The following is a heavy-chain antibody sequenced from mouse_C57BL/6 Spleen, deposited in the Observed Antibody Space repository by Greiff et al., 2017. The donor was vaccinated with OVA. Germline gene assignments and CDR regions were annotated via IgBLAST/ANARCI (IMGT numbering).Heavy chain of an antibody. CDR1: GYTFTSYW. Sequence: QVQLQQPGAELVMPGASVKLSCKASGYTFTSYWMHWVKQRPGQGLEWIGKIHPSDSYTHYNQKFKGKSTLTVDKSSSTAYMQLSSLTSEDSAVYYCARVDSCGYAMDYWGQGTSVTVSS. CDR2: IHPSDSYT. D-gene: IGHD3-2*01. CDR3: ARVDSCGYAMDY. J-gene: IGHJ4*01. V-gene: IGHV1-69*01.